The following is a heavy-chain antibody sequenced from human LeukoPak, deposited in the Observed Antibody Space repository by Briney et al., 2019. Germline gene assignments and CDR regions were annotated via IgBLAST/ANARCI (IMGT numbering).Heavy chain of an antibody. D-gene: IGHD3-3*01. V-gene: IGHV1-24*01. Sequence: GASVKVSCKVSGDILTELSIQWVRQAPGKGLECMGGFDPEQNTMIYAQRLQGGVTMTEDTSTDTAYMELSSLTSEDTGIYYCATRSGDFWSGYVNWGQGTLVTVSS. CDR2: FDPEQNTM. J-gene: IGHJ4*02. CDR1: GDILTELS. CDR3: ATRSGDFWSGYVN.